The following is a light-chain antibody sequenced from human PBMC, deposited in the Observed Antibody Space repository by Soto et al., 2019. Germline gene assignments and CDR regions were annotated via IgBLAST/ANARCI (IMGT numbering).Light chain of an antibody. CDR3: QQHNNWSLT. J-gene: IGKJ4*01. Sequence: EIVMTQSPATVSVSPGERVTLSCRASQRVNNYLAWYQQKPGQAPRLIANRIFSRATGVTARFSGSASGTEFTLTISSLQSEDSAVYSCQQHNNWSLTFGGGTKVEIK. V-gene: IGKV3-15*01. CDR2: RIF. CDR1: QRVNNY.